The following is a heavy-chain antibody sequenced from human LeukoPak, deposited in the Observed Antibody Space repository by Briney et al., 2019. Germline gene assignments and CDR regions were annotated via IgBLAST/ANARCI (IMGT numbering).Heavy chain of an antibody. CDR2: IYYNGNT. D-gene: IGHD2-21*01. V-gene: IGHV4-59*01. CDR3: ARAIYPGFSYHYYYMDV. Sequence: PSETLSLTCAVYGGSFSGYYWSWIRQPPGKGLEWIGFIYYNGNTNYNPSLQSRATISLGTSKNQFSLKLRSVTAADTAIYYCARAIYPGFSYHYYYMDVWGKGTTVTVSS. J-gene: IGHJ6*03. CDR1: GGSFSGYY.